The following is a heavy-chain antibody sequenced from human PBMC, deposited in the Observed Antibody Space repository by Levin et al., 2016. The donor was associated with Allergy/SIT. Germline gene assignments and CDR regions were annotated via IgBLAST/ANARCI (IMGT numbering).Heavy chain of an antibody. V-gene: IGHV4-31*02. CDR3: ARDPRGGTGYFDY. J-gene: IGHJ4*02. D-gene: IGHD2-15*01. Sequence: WIRQPPGKGLEWIGYIYYSGSTYYNPSLKSRVTISVDTSKNQFSLKLSSVTTADTAVYYCARDPRGGTGYFDYWGQGTLVTVSS. CDR2: IYYSGST.